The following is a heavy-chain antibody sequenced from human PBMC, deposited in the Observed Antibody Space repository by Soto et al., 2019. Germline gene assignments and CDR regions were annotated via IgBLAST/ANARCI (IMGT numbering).Heavy chain of an antibody. D-gene: IGHD3-22*01. CDR3: AREDHYYDSSGYYGYPFDY. CDR2: ISYDGSNK. CDR1: GFTFSSYA. V-gene: IGHV3-30*04. J-gene: IGHJ4*02. Sequence: GGSLRLSCAASGFTFSSYAMHWVRQAPGKGLEWVAVISYDGSNKYYADSVKGRFTISRDNSKNTLYLQMNSLRAEDTAVYYCAREDHYYDSSGYYGYPFDYWGQGTLVTVSS.